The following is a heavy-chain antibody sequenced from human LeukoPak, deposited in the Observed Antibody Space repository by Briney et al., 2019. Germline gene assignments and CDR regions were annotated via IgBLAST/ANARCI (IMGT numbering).Heavy chain of an antibody. D-gene: IGHD4-11*01. CDR3: ARFSDYSPWFDP. CDR1: GFTFSNDV. Sequence: GGSLRLSCAASGFTFSNDVMRWVRQAPGKGLEWVSSITSGGSTYYADSVKGRFTISRDNSENTLYLQMNSLRAEDTAVYYCARFSDYSPWFDPWGQGTLVTVSS. V-gene: IGHV3-23*01. J-gene: IGHJ5*02. CDR2: ITSGGST.